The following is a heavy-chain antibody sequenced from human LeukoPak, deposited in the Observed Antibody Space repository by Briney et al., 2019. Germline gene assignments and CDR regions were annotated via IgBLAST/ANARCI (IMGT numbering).Heavy chain of an antibody. CDR1: GFTFSSYE. V-gene: IGHV3-48*03. Sequence: GGSLRLSCAASGFTFSSYEMNWVRQAPGKGLEWVSYISSSGSTIYYADSVKGRFTISRDNAKNSLYLQMNSLRAEDTAVYYCARARTYCSSTSCYGGAFDIWGQGTMVTVSS. D-gene: IGHD2-2*01. J-gene: IGHJ3*02. CDR3: ARARTYCSSTSCYGGAFDI. CDR2: ISSSGSTI.